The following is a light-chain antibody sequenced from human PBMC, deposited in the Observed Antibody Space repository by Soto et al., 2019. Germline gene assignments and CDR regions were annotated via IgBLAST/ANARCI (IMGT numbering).Light chain of an antibody. CDR1: QGISSY. CDR2: KAY. J-gene: IGKJ1*01. V-gene: IGKV1-9*01. Sequence: DIQLTQSPSFLSASVGDRVTITCRASQGISSYLAWYQQKPVKAPKLLIYKAYTLKSGVPSRFSGSGSGTEFTLTISSLQPDDFATYYCQHYNSYSEAFGQGTKVDIK. CDR3: QHYNSYSEA.